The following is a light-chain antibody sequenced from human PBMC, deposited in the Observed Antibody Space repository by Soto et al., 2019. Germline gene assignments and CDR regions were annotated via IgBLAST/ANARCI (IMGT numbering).Light chain of an antibody. J-gene: IGLJ1*01. CDR1: SSDVGGYNY. Sequence: QSALTQPPSASGSPGQSVTISCTGTSSDVGGYNYVSWYQHHPGKGPKLMIYEVSKRPSGVPDRFSGSKSGNTASLTISGLQAEDEADYYCCSYAGSYTFDVFGTGTKVTVL. V-gene: IGLV2-8*01. CDR2: EVS. CDR3: CSYAGSYTFDV.